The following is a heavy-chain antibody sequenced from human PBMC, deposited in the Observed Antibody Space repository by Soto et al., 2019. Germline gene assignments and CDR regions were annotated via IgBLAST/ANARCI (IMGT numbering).Heavy chain of an antibody. CDR3: ARAYCSGGSCQTNYYYYYGMDV. CDR1: GYTFTSYD. CDR2: MNPNSGNT. V-gene: IGHV1-8*01. Sequence: ASVKVSCKASGYTFTSYDINWVRQATGQGLEWMGWMNPNSGNTGYAQKFQGRVTMTRNTSISTAYMELSSLRSEDTAVYYCARAYCSGGSCQTNYYYYYGMDVWGQGTTVT. D-gene: IGHD2-15*01. J-gene: IGHJ6*02.